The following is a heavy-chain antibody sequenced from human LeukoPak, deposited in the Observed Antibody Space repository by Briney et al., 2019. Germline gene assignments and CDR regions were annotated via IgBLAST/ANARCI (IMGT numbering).Heavy chain of an antibody. V-gene: IGHV3-30*02. CDR3: AKDRCSNGIGCFYYYMDV. CDR1: GFTFSSYW. CDR2: IQYDGSNE. Sequence: PGGSLRLSCAASGFTFSSYWMSWVRQAPGKGLEWVAYIQYDGSNEQYANSVKGRFSISRDSSKNTLYLQMNSLRAEDTAVYYCAKDRCSNGIGCFYYYMDVWGKGTTVTISS. J-gene: IGHJ6*03. D-gene: IGHD2-8*01.